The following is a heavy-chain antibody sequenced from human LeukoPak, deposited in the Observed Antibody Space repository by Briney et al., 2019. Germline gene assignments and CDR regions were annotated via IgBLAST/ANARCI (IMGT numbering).Heavy chain of an antibody. CDR3: ARRRYYDGSGYLE. CDR2: IYYSGRT. J-gene: IGHJ1*01. CDR1: GDSVSRSDSY. V-gene: IGHV4-39*02. D-gene: IGHD3-22*01. Sequence: NSSETLSLTCSVSGDSVSRSDSYWDWIRQPPGKGLEWIGTIYYSGRTYYSPSLKSRLTMSVDPSNNHFSLNLRFVTAADTAVYYCARRRYYDGSGYLEWGQGTLLSVSS.